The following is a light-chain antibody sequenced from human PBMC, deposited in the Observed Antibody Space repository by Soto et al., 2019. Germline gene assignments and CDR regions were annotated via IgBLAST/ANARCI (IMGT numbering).Light chain of an antibody. CDR2: EVN. J-gene: IGLJ1*01. CDR1: SSDIGAYDY. CDR3: SSYAGTDNLYF. V-gene: IGLV2-14*01. Sequence: QSALTQPASLSGSPGQSITISCTGTSSDIGAYDYVSWFQQHPGKAPKLMISEVNNRPSGVSNRFYGSKSGNTDYLTISGLHVEDESEYLCSSYAGTDNLYFFGTGTKVTVL.